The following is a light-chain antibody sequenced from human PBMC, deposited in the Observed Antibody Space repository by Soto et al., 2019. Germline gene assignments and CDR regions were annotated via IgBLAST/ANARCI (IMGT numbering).Light chain of an antibody. CDR2: GAS. J-gene: IGKJ2*01. CDR3: XXYGNPPPNA. CDR1: QSVSSSY. Sequence: EIVLTQSPGTLSLSPGERATLSCRASQSVSSSYLAWYQQKPGQAPRVLIHGASSRATGIPDRFSGSGSGTDFTLTISRLXPXXXXXXXXXXYGNPPPNAFGQGTKVEIK. V-gene: IGKV3-20*01.